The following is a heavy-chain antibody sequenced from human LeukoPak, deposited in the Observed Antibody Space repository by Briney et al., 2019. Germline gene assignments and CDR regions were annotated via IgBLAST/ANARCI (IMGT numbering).Heavy chain of an antibody. Sequence: SVKVSCKASGGTFSSYAISWVRQAPGQGLEWMGRIIPILGIANYAQKFQGRVTITADKSTSTAYMELSSLRSEDTAVYYCARGLKWLGFDYWGQGTLVTVSS. V-gene: IGHV1-69*04. CDR3: ARGLKWLGFDY. D-gene: IGHD5-24*01. J-gene: IGHJ4*02. CDR2: IIPILGIA. CDR1: GGTFSSYA.